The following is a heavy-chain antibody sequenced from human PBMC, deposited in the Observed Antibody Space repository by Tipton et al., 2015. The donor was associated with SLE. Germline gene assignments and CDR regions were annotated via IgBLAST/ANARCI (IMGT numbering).Heavy chain of an antibody. Sequence: TLSLTCTVSGGSVSSSSSYWGWIRQPPGKGLEWIGTISSSGSPYYNPSLKSRVTMSVDTSKNQFSLKLSSVTAADTAVYYCARGLFGGSYDYWGQGTLVTVSS. CDR2: ISSSGSP. CDR3: ARGLFGGSYDY. J-gene: IGHJ4*02. D-gene: IGHD1-26*01. V-gene: IGHV4-39*07. CDR1: GGSVSSSSSY.